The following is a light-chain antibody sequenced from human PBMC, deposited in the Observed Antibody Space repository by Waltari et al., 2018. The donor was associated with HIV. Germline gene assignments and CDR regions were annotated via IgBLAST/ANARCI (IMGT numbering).Light chain of an antibody. Sequence: QSALTQPASVSGSPGQSITISCTGTSSDVGGYNYVSWYQHHPGKAPKLLIYEVSNRPSGVSNRVSGSNSDNTAALTISGLQAEDEADYYCSSYPRDYTYVFGSGTEVTVL. CDR2: EVS. CDR3: SSYPRDYTYV. CDR1: SSDVGGYNY. V-gene: IGLV2-14*01. J-gene: IGLJ1*01.